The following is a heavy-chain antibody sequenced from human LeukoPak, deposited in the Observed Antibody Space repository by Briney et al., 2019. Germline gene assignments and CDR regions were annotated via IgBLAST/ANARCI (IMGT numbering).Heavy chain of an antibody. Sequence: PSETLSLTCTVSGGSVNSGSYYWTWIRQTPGKGLEFIGYIFSSGNTNYNPSLKTRVTISTDTSMNQFSLKLRSVTAADTAVYHCARGGRIAAGGNGPGLTFWGQGTLVTVSS. CDR3: ARGGRIAAGGNGPGLTF. CDR1: GGSVNSGSYY. J-gene: IGHJ4*02. V-gene: IGHV4-61*01. D-gene: IGHD6-13*01. CDR2: IFSSGNT.